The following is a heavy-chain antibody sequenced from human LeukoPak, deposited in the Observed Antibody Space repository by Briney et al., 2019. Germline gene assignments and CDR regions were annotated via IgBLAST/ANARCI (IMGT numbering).Heavy chain of an antibody. CDR1: GYTFTGYY. J-gene: IGHJ4*02. CDR2: INPNSGGT. V-gene: IGHV1-2*02. CDR3: ARPYSSGWSASPKYFDY. Sequence: ASVKVSCKASGYTFTGYYMRWVRQAPGQGLEWMGWINPNSGGTNYAQKFQGRVTMTRDTSISTAYMELSRLRSDDTAVYYCARPYSSGWSASPKYFDYWGQGTLVTVSS. D-gene: IGHD6-19*01.